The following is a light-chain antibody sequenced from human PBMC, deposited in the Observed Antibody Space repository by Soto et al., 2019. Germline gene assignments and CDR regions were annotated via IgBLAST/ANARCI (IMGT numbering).Light chain of an antibody. CDR3: QQCVAWPLLT. J-gene: IGKJ4*01. CDR1: QSVGTS. Sequence: ETVLTQSPATLSLSPGQRATLSCRDSQSVGTSLAWYQQKPGQPPRLLIYDASTRASDIPARFSGSGSGTDFTLTISSLEPEDFAVYYCQQCVAWPLLTIGGGTKVEL. V-gene: IGKV3-11*01. CDR2: DAS.